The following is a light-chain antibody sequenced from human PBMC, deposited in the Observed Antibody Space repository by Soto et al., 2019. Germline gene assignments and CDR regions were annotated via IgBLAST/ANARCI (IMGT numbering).Light chain of an antibody. CDR2: LNSDGSH. CDR3: QTWGTGIWV. V-gene: IGLV4-69*01. J-gene: IGLJ3*02. Sequence: QLVLTQSPSASASLGASVKLTCTLSSGHSRYAIAWHQQQPEKGPRYLMKLNSDGSHTKGDGIPDRFSGSSSGAERYLTISRLQSEDEADYYCQTWGTGIWVFGGGTKLTVL. CDR1: SGHSRYA.